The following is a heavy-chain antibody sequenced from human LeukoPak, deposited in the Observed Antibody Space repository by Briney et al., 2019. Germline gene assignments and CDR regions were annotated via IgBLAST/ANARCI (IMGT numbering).Heavy chain of an antibody. V-gene: IGHV1-2*02. Sequence: ASVKVSCKASGYTFTGYYMHWVRQAPGQGLEWMGWINPNSGGTNYAQKFQGRVTMTRDTSISTAYMELSRLRSDDTAVYYCASIGPYYYDSGGSLDAFDIWGQGTMVTVSS. CDR1: GYTFTGYY. J-gene: IGHJ3*02. CDR3: ASIGPYYYDSGGSLDAFDI. CDR2: INPNSGGT. D-gene: IGHD3-22*01.